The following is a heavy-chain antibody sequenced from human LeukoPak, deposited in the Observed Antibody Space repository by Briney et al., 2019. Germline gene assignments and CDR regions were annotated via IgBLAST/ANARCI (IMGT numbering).Heavy chain of an antibody. Sequence: ASVKVSCKASGGTFSSYAISWVQQAPGQGLEWMGGIIPIFGTANYAQKFQGRVTITADESTSTAYMELSSLRSEDTAVYYCARDPQPGIAAAGNFDYWGQGTLVTVSS. CDR2: IIPIFGTA. V-gene: IGHV1-69*13. CDR3: ARDPQPGIAAAGNFDY. J-gene: IGHJ4*02. CDR1: GGTFSSYA. D-gene: IGHD6-13*01.